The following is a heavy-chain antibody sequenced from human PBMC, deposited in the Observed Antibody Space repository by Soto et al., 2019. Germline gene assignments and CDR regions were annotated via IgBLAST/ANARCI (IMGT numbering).Heavy chain of an antibody. V-gene: IGHV3-74*01. CDR3: ARDIGGVGSH. CDR2: INEDGRIT. Sequence: EVQLVESGGGLVQPGGSLRLSCAASGFTFSTNWMHWVRQVAGKGLIWVSRINEDGRITDYADSAKGRFTISRDNAKNTLYLQMNSPRAQDPAVYYCARDIGGVGSHWGQGTLVTVAS. D-gene: IGHD3-10*01. CDR1: GFTFSTNW. J-gene: IGHJ4*02.